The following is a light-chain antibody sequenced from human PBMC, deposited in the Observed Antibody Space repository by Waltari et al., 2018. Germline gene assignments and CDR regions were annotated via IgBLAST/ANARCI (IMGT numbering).Light chain of an antibody. CDR1: PSISTY. J-gene: IGKJ3*01. V-gene: IGKV1-39*01. CDR2: ASS. CDR3: QQTYGSPPT. Sequence: DIQMTQSPSSLSASVGDRVTITCRASPSISTYLNWYQQKPGKAPKLLVYASSNFQTGVSSRFSGSGSGTDFTLTISSLEPEDFATYYCQQTYGSPPTFGPGTKVDI.